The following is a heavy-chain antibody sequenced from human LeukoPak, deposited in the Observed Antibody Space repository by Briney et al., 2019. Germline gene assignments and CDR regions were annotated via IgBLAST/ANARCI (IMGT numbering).Heavy chain of an antibody. D-gene: IGHD1-1*01. CDR1: GGTFSSYA. CDR2: IIPSFGTA. CDR3: ARDQGTTSSYDAFDI. V-gene: IGHV1-69*01. Sequence: SVKVCCKASGGTFSSYANSWVRQAPGQGLDWMGGIIPSFGTANYAQKFKGRVTITADESTSTAYMELSSLRSEDTAVYYCARDQGTTSSYDAFDIWGQGTMVTVSS. J-gene: IGHJ3*02.